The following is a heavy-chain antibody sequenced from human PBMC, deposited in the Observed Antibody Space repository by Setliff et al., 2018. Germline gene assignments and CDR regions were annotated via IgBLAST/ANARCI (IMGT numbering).Heavy chain of an antibody. V-gene: IGHV7-4-1*02. J-gene: IGHJ6*03. Sequence: ASVKVSCKASGYNFTGYGISWIRQAPGQGPEWMGWINTNTGNPSYAQGFTGRFVFSLDTSVSTAYLQISSLKADDTAVYYCARASRYGTIKYRGDYYMDVWGKGTTVTVSS. CDR1: GYNFTGYG. CDR3: ARASRYGTIKYRGDYYMDV. CDR2: INTNTGNP. D-gene: IGHD5-12*01.